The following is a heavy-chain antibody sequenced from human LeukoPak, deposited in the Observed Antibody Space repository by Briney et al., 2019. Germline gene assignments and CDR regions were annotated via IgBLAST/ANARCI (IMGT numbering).Heavy chain of an antibody. D-gene: IGHD2-2*01. Sequence: SETLSLTCTVSGGSISSGGYYWSWIRQPPGKGLEWIGYIYHSGSTYYNPSLKSRVTISVDRSKNQFSLKLSSVTAADTAVYYCARAPIVVVPAAKAFDIWGQGTMVTVSS. CDR3: ARAPIVVVPAAKAFDI. CDR1: GGSISSGGYY. CDR2: IYHSGST. V-gene: IGHV4-30-2*01. J-gene: IGHJ3*02.